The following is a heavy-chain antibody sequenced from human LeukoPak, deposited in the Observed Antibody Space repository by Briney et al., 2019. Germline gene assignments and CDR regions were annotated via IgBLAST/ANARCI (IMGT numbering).Heavy chain of an antibody. V-gene: IGHV3-33*01. CDR1: GFTFSSYG. J-gene: IGHJ4*02. CDR2: MWYDGSNK. Sequence: PGGSLRLSCAASGFTFSSYGMHWVRQAPGKGLEWVAVMWYDGSNKYYADSVKGRFTISRDNSKNTLYPQMNSLRVEDTAVYYCARGDQLLLDWGQGTLVTVSS. CDR3: ARGDQLLLD. D-gene: IGHD2-2*01.